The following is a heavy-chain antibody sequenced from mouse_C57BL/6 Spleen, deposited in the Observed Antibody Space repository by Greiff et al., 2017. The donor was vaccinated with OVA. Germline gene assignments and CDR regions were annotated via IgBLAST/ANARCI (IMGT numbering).Heavy chain of an antibody. D-gene: IGHD3-3*01. Sequence: VQRVESGAELVRPGASVTLSCKASGYTFTDYEMHWVKQTPVHGLEWIGAIDPETGGTAYNQKFKGKAILTADKSSSTAYMELRSLTSEDSAVYYCTREGNDQYYFDYWGQGTTLTVSS. CDR3: TREGNDQYYFDY. J-gene: IGHJ2*01. V-gene: IGHV1-15*01. CDR1: GYTFTDYE. CDR2: IDPETGGT.